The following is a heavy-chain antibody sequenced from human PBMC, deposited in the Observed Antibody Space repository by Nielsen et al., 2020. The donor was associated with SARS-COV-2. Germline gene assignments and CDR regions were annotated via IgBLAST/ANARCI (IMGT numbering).Heavy chain of an antibody. CDR2: ISGSGGGA. D-gene: IGHD1-14*01. CDR3: AKVFYTIAWEPTIYGMDV. V-gene: IGHV3-23*01. J-gene: IGHJ6*02. CDR1: GFTFSDYA. Sequence: GESLKISCAASGFTFSDYAMTWVRQAPGKGLEWVSTISGSGGGAYHADSVMGRFTTSRDNSKRTLYLQMNSLRGEDTALYYCAKVFYTIAWEPTIYGMDVWGQGTPVTVS.